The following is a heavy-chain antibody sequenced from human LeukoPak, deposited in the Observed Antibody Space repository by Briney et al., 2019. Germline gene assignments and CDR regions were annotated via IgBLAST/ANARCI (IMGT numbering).Heavy chain of an antibody. Sequence: GASVKVSYKASGYTFTSYDINWVRQATGQGLEWMGWMNPNSGNTGYAQKFQGRVTMTRNTSISTAYMELSSLRSEDTAVYYCARDVRGRILTGGLHEGFDPWGQGTLVTVSS. V-gene: IGHV1-8*01. J-gene: IGHJ5*02. CDR2: MNPNSGNT. CDR1: GYTFTSYD. D-gene: IGHD3-9*01. CDR3: ARDVRGRILTGGLHEGFDP.